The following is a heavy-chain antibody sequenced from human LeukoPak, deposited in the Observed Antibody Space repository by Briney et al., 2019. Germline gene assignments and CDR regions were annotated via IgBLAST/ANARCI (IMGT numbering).Heavy chain of an antibody. V-gene: IGHV1-2*02. Sequence: ASVKVSCKASGFPFTSYAIHWVRQAPGQRLEWMGWINFYNGNIDYAQKFQGRVTMTRDTSISTAYMELSRLRSDDTAVYYCARESQEGYYYDNSGMDVWGKGTTVTVSS. CDR3: ARESQEGYYYDNSGMDV. CDR1: GFPFTSYA. J-gene: IGHJ6*04. CDR2: INFYNGNI. D-gene: IGHD3-22*01.